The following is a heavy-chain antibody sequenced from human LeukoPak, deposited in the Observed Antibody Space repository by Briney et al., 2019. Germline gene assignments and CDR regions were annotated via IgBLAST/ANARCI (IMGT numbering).Heavy chain of an antibody. J-gene: IGHJ6*02. CDR1: GYTFNSYG. D-gene: IGHD3-22*01. Sequence: ASVKVSCKASGYTFNSYGISWVRQAPGQGLEWMGWISPYRGDTEYAQEIQGRVSMTTDTSTSTAYMELRSLRSDDTAVYYCARQVLIVGGRYGMDVWGQGTTVTVSS. V-gene: IGHV1-18*01. CDR3: ARQVLIVGGRYGMDV. CDR2: ISPYRGDT.